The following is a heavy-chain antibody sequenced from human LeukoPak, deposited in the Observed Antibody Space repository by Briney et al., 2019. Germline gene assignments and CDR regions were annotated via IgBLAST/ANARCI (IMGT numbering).Heavy chain of an antibody. CDR3: ARDNWVAAPGLFDP. CDR1: GGSISSYY. Sequence: PSETLSLTCTVSGGSISSYYWSWIRQPAGKGLEWIGRIYTSGSTNYNPSLKSRVTMSVDTSKNQFSLKLSSVTAEDTAVYYCARDNWVAAPGLFDPWGQGTQVTVSS. J-gene: IGHJ5*02. D-gene: IGHD2-15*01. V-gene: IGHV4-4*07. CDR2: IYTSGST.